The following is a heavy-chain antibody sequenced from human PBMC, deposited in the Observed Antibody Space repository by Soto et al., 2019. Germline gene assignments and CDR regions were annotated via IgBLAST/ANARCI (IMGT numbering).Heavy chain of an antibody. D-gene: IGHD1-1*01. CDR2: INDDGIST. J-gene: IGHJ4*02. CDR1: GFTFSMYW. Sequence: GGSLRLSCAASGFTFSMYWMHWVRQVPGKGPEWVSRINDDGISTNYADSVKGRFTISRDNAKNTLYLQMNALRVEDTAVYYCTRGPRSTSTGTGAFWGQGTLVTVS. V-gene: IGHV3-74*01. CDR3: TRGPRSTSTGTGAF.